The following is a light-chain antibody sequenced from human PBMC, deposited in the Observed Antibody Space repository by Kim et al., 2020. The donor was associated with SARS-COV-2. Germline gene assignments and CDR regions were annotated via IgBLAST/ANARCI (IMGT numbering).Light chain of an antibody. CDR2: VAS. CDR1: RCISTT. V-gene: IGKV3-15*01. CDR3: QQYHSWRS. J-gene: IGKJ5*01. Sequence: SVCPGEPPTLSGTPSRCISTTLAWYQRNPGQAPRVLIYVASTRATGIPARFSGSGSGTEFPLTISRLQSEDFAFYYCQQYHSWRSFGQGTRLEIK.